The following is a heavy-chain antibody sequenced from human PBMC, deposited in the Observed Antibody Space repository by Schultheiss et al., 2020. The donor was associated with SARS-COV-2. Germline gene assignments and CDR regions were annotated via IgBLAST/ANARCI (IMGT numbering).Heavy chain of an antibody. CDR1: GGSISSWY. CDR2: IYYSGST. Sequence: SETLSLTWTVSGGSISSWYWIWIRQPPGKGLEWIGYIYYSGSTNYNPSLKSRVTISVDTSKNQFSLKLSSVTAADTAVYYCARLGRRGYCSSTSCHSGWFDPWGQGTLVTVSS. J-gene: IGHJ5*02. V-gene: IGHV4-59*08. CDR3: ARLGRRGYCSSTSCHSGWFDP. D-gene: IGHD2-2*01.